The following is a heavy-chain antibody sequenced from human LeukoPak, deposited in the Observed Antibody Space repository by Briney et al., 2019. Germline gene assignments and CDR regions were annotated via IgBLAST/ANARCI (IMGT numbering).Heavy chain of an antibody. J-gene: IGHJ4*02. Sequence: PSGTLSLTCAVSGGSISSSNWWSWVRQPPGKGLEWIGEIYHSGSTNYNPSLKSRVTISVGKSKNQFSLKLSSVTAADTAVYYCASTNTESNNFDYWGQGTLVTVSS. CDR1: GGSISSSNW. V-gene: IGHV4-4*02. D-gene: IGHD1-14*01. CDR2: IYHSGST. CDR3: ASTNTESNNFDY.